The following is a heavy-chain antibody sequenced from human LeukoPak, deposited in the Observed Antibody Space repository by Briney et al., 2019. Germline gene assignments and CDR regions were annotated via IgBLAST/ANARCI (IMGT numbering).Heavy chain of an antibody. V-gene: IGHV3-48*04. D-gene: IGHD2-15*01. CDR2: ITYNSGTI. Sequence: GGSLRLSCAASGFTFSSYSMNWVRQAPGKGLEWVSYITYNSGTIYYTDSVKGRFTISRDNTKNSLYLQMNSLRAEDTAVYYCARGPLCCSGGSCYCQDYYYYYMDVWGKGTTVTVSS. CDR3: ARGPLCCSGGSCYCQDYYYYYMDV. J-gene: IGHJ6*03. CDR1: GFTFSSYS.